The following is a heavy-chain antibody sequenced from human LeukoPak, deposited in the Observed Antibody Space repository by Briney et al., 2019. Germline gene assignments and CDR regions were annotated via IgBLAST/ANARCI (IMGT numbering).Heavy chain of an antibody. Sequence: GGSLRLSCAASGFTFTSYEMNWVRQAPGKGLEWVSYISSSGSTIYSADSVKGRFTISRDNAKNSLYLQMNSLRAEDTAVYYCAREAGNRVVIYFDYWGQGTLVTVSS. CDR1: GFTFTSYE. CDR3: AREAGNRVVIYFDY. V-gene: IGHV3-48*03. CDR2: ISSSGSTI. D-gene: IGHD1-14*01. J-gene: IGHJ4*02.